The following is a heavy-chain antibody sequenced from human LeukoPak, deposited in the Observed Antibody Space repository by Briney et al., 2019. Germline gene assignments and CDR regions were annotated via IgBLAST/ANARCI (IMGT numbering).Heavy chain of an antibody. V-gene: IGHV4-59*08. CDR2: IYYSGIT. Sequence: TASETLSLTCTVSGGSISTFYWSWIRQPPGKGLEWIGYIYYSGITNYNPSLKSRVTISVDTSKNQFSRKLSSVTAADTAVYYCARQGSGSRAAFDYLGQGTLVTVSS. J-gene: IGHJ4*02. CDR3: ARQGSGSRAAFDY. D-gene: IGHD1-26*01. CDR1: GGSISTFY.